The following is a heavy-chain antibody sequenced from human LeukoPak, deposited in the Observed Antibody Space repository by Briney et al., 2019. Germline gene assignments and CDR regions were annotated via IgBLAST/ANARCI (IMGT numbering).Heavy chain of an antibody. CDR2: INPNTGAT. J-gene: IGHJ4*02. V-gene: IGHV1-2*02. Sequence: ASVTVSCKPSGYTFTCYYLHWVRQAPGQGLEWTGWINPNTGATIYAEKFQGRVTMTRDTSIDTAYMEMRSLRSDDTAVYYCARDRVGSGWPRPWYFEFWGQGTLITVSS. CDR3: ARDRVGSGWPRPWYFEF. D-gene: IGHD6-19*01. CDR1: GYTFTCYY.